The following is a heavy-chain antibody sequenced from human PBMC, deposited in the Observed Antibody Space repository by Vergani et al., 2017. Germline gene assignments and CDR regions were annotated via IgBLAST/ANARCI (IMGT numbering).Heavy chain of an antibody. J-gene: IGHJ4*02. V-gene: IGHV1-18*04. D-gene: IGHD1-26*01. CDR3: AGGEDRWDSGCYPDY. CDR2: ISAYNGNT. CDR1: GYTFTGYY. Sequence: QVQLVQSGAEVKKPGASVKVSCKASGYTFTGYYMQRVRQAPGQGLEWMGWISAYNGNTNYAQKLQGRSTMTTDTSTSTAYMELRSLRSDDTAVYCYAGGEDRWDSGCYPDYWGQGTLVTVSS.